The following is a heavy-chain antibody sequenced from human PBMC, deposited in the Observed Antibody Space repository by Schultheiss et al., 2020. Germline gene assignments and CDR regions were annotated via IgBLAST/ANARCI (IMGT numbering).Heavy chain of an antibody. V-gene: IGHV3-21*01. CDR3: ARDGGSSSPLLLGGYYYMDV. CDR2: ITSSSHLYM. CDR1: GFPFSSYS. J-gene: IGHJ6*03. D-gene: IGHD6-13*01. Sequence: GESLKISCAASGFPFSSYSMNWVRQAPGKGLEWISSITSSSHLYMYYADSVKGRFTISRDNSKNTLYLQMNSLRAEDTAVYYCARDGGSSSPLLLGGYYYMDVWGKGTTVTGSS.